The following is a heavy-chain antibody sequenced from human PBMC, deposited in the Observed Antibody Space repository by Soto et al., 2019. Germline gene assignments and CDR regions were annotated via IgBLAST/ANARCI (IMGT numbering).Heavy chain of an antibody. V-gene: IGHV1-69*06. CDR2: VVPMYDSV. CDR3: ASWRSYSGSYCFDY. D-gene: IGHD1-26*01. CDR1: GGTFNSYT. Sequence: APVKVSCKASGGTFNSYTINWVRQAPGRGLEWVGQVVPMYDSVNYAENFQGRVTITADKSTKTAYMELTSLRSEDTALYFCASWRSYSGSYCFDYWGQGTLVTVSS. J-gene: IGHJ4*02.